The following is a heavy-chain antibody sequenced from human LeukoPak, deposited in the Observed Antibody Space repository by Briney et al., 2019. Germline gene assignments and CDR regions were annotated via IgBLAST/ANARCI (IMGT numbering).Heavy chain of an antibody. V-gene: IGHV4-59*01. CDR2: IYYNGRT. CDR1: GGSISTYY. Sequence: MPSETLSLTCTVSGGSISTYYWTWIRQPPGRGLEWIGYIYYNGRTRYNPSLKSRVTMSVDTSRNQFSLNLSSVTAADTAVYYCARAYNNYIIDYWGQGALVTVSS. D-gene: IGHD4-11*01. CDR3: ARAYNNYIIDY. J-gene: IGHJ4*02.